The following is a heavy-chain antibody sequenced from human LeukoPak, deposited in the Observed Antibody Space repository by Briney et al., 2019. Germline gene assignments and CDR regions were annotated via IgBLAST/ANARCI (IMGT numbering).Heavy chain of an antibody. CDR2: IYHSGST. J-gene: IGHJ4*02. D-gene: IGHD6-13*01. CDR1: GGSISSSNW. CDR3: ASLSPGIAAAGRYYFDY. V-gene: IGHV4-4*02. Sequence: SGTLSLTCAVSGGSISSSNWWSWVRQPPGKGLEWSGEIYHSGSTNYNPSLKSRVTISVDKSKNQFSLKLSSVTAADTAVYYCASLSPGIAAAGRYYFDYWGQGTLVTVSS.